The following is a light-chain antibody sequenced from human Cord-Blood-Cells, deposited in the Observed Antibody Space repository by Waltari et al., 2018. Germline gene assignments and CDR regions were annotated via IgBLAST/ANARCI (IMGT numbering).Light chain of an antibody. V-gene: IGKV1-5*01. Sequence: DIQMTQSPSTLSASVGDRVTITCRASQSISSWLAWYQQKTGKAPKLLIYDASSLESGVPSRFSGSGSGTEFTLTISSLQPDDFATYYCQQYNSYPIFGGGTKVEIK. CDR2: DAS. CDR1: QSISSW. J-gene: IGKJ4*01. CDR3: QQYNSYPI.